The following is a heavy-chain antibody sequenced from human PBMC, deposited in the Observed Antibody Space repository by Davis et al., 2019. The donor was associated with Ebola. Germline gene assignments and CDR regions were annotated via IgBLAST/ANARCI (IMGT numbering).Heavy chain of an antibody. D-gene: IGHD6-6*01. V-gene: IGHV3-30*14. J-gene: IGHJ6*02. Sequence: GESLKISCAASGFTFSNFAMSWARQAPGKGLEWVAVISYDGSNKYYADSVKGRFTISRDNSKNTLYLQMNSLRAEDTAVYYCARGIAARWGGMDVWGQGTTVTVSS. CDR2: ISYDGSNK. CDR1: GFTFSNFA. CDR3: ARGIAARWGGMDV.